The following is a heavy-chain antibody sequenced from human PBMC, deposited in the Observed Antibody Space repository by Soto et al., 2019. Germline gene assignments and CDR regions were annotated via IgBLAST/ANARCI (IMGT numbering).Heavy chain of an antibody. Sequence: QVQLVQSGAEVKKPGSSVKVSCKASGGTFSSYTISWVRQAPGQGLEWMGRISPILGIANYAQKFKGRVTITADKSTSTAYMELSSLRSEDTAVYYCAREVGYDYYYGMDVWGQGTTVTVSS. V-gene: IGHV1-69*08. CDR2: ISPILGIA. D-gene: IGHD1-26*01. CDR1: GGTFSSYT. J-gene: IGHJ6*02. CDR3: AREVGYDYYYGMDV.